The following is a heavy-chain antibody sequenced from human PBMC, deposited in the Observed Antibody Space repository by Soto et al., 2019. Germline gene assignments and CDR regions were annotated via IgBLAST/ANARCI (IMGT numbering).Heavy chain of an antibody. D-gene: IGHD6-6*01. CDR1: GYSFTSYW. V-gene: IGHV5-51*01. CDR2: IYPGDSDT. J-gene: IGHJ3*02. CDR3: LRSGIAARGVFDI. Sequence: AESLKLSCKGSGYSFTSYWIGWVRQMPGTGLEWMGIIYPGDSDTRYSPSFQGQVTISADKSISTAYLQWSSLKASDTAMYDVLRSGIAARGVFDICGQGTMVTVS.